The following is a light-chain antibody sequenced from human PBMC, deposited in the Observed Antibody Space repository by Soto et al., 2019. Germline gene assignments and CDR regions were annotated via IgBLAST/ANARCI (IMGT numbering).Light chain of an antibody. CDR1: QSINSE. Sequence: EIVMTQSPATLSLSPGERAALSCRASQSINSELAWNQQKPAPPPRLLIYGASTRATGVPARFTGSESGSEYTPTSSGLQSKDFAVYYCHHGHNLPITFGQGTRLEI. J-gene: IGKJ2*01. V-gene: IGKV3-15*01. CDR2: GAS. CDR3: HHGHNLPIT.